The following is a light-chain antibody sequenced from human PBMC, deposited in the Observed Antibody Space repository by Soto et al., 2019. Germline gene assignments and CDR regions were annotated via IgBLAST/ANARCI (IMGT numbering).Light chain of an antibody. CDR3: QHYDGYSNS. Sequence: DIQMTQSPSTLSASVGDSVKITCRASQRISIWLAWYQQKPGTAPKLLIYKASTLESGVPSRFSGSGSGTEFPLTISSLQPDDFATYYCQHYDGYSNSFGQGTKVEIK. CDR1: QRISIW. J-gene: IGKJ2*01. CDR2: KAS. V-gene: IGKV1-5*03.